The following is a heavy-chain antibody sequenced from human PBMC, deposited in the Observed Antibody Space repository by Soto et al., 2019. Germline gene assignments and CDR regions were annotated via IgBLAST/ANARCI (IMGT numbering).Heavy chain of an antibody. D-gene: IGHD5-12*01. J-gene: IGHJ6*02. V-gene: IGHV3-21*01. Sequence: GGSLRLSCAASGFTFSSYSMNWVRQAPGKGLEWVSSISSSSSYIYYADSVKGRFTISRANAKTSLYLQMNSLRAEDTAVYYCAREGGATIMVAYYYYGMDIWPPEATVAVSS. CDR2: ISSSSSYI. CDR1: GFTFSSYS. CDR3: AREGGATIMVAYYYYGMDI.